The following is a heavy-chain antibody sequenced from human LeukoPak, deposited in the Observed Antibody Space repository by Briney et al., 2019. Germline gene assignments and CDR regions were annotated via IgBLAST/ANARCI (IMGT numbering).Heavy chain of an antibody. D-gene: IGHD6-19*01. CDR2: ISAYNGNT. J-gene: IGHJ4*02. V-gene: IGHV1-18*01. CDR1: GYTFTSYG. Sequence: ASVKVSCKASGYTFTSYGISWVRQAPGQGLEWMGWISAYNGNTNYAQKLQGRVTMTTDTSTSTAYMELRSLRSDDTAVYYCARVRSSGWHAEGFDYWGQGTLVTVSS. CDR3: ARVRSSGWHAEGFDY.